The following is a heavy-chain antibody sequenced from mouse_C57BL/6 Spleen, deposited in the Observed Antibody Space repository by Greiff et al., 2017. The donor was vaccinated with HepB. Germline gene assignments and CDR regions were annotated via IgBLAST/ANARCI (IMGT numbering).Heavy chain of an antibody. D-gene: IGHD2-4*01. CDR2: ISDGGSYT. V-gene: IGHV5-4*01. Sequence: EVQGVESGGGLVKPGGSLKLSCAASGFTFSSYAMSWVRQTPEKRLEWVATISDGGSYTYYPDNVKGRFTISRDNAKNNLYLQMSHLKSEDTAMYYCARDAYDYDAAWFAYWGQGTLVTVSA. CDR3: ARDAYDYDAAWFAY. CDR1: GFTFSSYA. J-gene: IGHJ3*01.